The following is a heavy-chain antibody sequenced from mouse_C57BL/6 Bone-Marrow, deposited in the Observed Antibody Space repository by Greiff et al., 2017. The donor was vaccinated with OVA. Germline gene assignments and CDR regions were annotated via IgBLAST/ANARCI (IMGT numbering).Heavy chain of an antibody. J-gene: IGHJ1*03. CDR2: IDPEDGDT. D-gene: IGHD3-3*01. V-gene: IGHV14-1*01. Sequence: VQLKESGAELVRPGASVKLSCTASGFNIKDYYMHWVKQRPEQGLEWIGRIDPEDGDTESAPKFPGKATMTVDTSSNTAYLQLSSLTSEDAAVAFYSTRVHWYFYVWGTGTTVTVSS. CDR1: GFNIKDYY. CDR3: STRVHWYFYV.